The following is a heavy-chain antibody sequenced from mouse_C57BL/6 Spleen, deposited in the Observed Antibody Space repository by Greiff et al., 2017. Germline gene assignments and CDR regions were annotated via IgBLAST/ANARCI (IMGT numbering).Heavy chain of an antibody. J-gene: IGHJ2*01. CDR2: ILPGSGST. Sequence: QVQLQQSGAELMKPGASVKLSCKATGYTFTGYWIEWVKQRPGHGLEWIGEILPGSGSTNYTEKFKGKATFTADTSSNTAYMQLSSLTTEDSAIYYCARSHYYGSRGYFDDWGQGTTLTVSS. CDR3: ARSHYYGSRGYFDD. D-gene: IGHD1-1*01. CDR1: GYTFTGYW. V-gene: IGHV1-9*01.